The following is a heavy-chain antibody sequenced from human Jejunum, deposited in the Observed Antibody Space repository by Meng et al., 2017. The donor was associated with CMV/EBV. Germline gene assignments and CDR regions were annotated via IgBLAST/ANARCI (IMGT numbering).Heavy chain of an antibody. CDR1: GYTFLVYL. D-gene: IGHD5-18*01. CDR2: INPSAGST. V-gene: IGHV1-46*01. CDR3: AREKYNTAMDY. J-gene: IGHJ4*02. Sequence: SFKASGYTFLVYLMHRVRQAPGQGLEWMGLINPSAGSTRHPQKFQGRVTVTRDTSTDTVYMELSGLRSEDTAMYYCAREKYNTAMDYWGQGTLVTVSS.